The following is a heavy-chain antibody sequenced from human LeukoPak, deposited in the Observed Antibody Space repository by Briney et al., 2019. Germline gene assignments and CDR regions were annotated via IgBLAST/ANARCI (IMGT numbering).Heavy chain of an antibody. J-gene: IGHJ4*02. CDR2: ISSRSSTI. CDR3: ARGCSGGSCFGDFDY. V-gene: IGHV3-48*02. D-gene: IGHD2-15*01. Sequence: GGSLRLSCAASGFTFSSYGMNWVRQAPGKGLEWISYISSRSSTIYYADSVKGRFTISRDNAKNSLYLQINSLRDEDTAVYYCARGCSGGSCFGDFDYWGQGTLGTVSS. CDR1: GFTFSSYG.